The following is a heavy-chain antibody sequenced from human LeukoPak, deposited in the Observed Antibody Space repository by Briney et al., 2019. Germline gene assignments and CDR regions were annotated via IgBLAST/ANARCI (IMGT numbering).Heavy chain of an antibody. J-gene: IGHJ6*03. CDR2: FIPILGSA. Sequence: SVKVSCKASGGTFSSYAISWVRQAPGQGFEWMGGFIPILGSAHYAQKFQGRVMITADESTTTGYMELSSLRSEDTAVYYCARSPPGLIYMDVWGMGTTVFVSS. D-gene: IGHD2-8*01. V-gene: IGHV1-69*01. CDR1: GGTFSSYA. CDR3: ARSPPGLIYMDV.